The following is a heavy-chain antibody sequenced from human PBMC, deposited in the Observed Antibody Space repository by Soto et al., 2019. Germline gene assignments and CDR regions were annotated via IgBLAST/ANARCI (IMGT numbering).Heavy chain of an antibody. V-gene: IGHV5-51*01. D-gene: IGHD2-21*02. CDR1: GYSFTSYW. Sequence: LKISCKGSGYSFTSYWIGWVRQMPGKGLEWMGIIYPGDSDTRYSPSFQGQVTISADKSISTAYLQWSSLKASDTAMYYCARSYCGGDCYSRYYGMDVWGQGTTVTVSS. CDR2: IYPGDSDT. CDR3: ARSYCGGDCYSRYYGMDV. J-gene: IGHJ6*02.